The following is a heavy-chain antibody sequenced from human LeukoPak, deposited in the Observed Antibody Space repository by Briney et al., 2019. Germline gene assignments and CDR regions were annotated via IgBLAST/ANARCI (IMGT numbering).Heavy chain of an antibody. CDR1: GYTFTAYF. Sequence: GASVKVSCKASGYTFTAYFIHWVRQAPGQGLEWMGWINPNSGATTYAQKFQGRVTMTRDTSISTAYMELSRLRSDDTAVYYCARGSSSPNFDYWGQGTLVTVSS. CDR3: ARGSSSPNFDY. J-gene: IGHJ4*02. V-gene: IGHV1-2*02. CDR2: INPNSGAT.